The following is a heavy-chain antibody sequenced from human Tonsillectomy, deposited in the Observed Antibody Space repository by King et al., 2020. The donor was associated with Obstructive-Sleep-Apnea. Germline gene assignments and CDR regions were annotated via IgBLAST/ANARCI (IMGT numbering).Heavy chain of an antibody. V-gene: IGHV3-30*18. J-gene: IGHJ6*02. CDR1: GFTFSSYG. D-gene: IGHD2-15*01. CDR2: ISYDGSNK. Sequence: VQLVESGGGVVQPGRSLRLSCAASGFTFSSYGMHWVRQAPGKGLEWVAVISYDGSNKYYADSVKGRFTISRDNSKNTLYLQMNSLRAEDTAVYYCAKDDCSGGSCYTWGYYYYYGMDVWGQGTTVTVSS. CDR3: AKDDCSGGSCYTWGYYYYYGMDV.